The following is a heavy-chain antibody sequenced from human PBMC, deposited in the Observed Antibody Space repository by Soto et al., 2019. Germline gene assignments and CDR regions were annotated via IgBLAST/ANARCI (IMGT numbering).Heavy chain of an antibody. J-gene: IGHJ4*02. Sequence: EVQLVESGGGLVQPGESLTLSCAASGFTFSSYWMHWVRQAPGKGLVWVSRIKSDGSGTYYADSVKGRLTISRDNAKNTLYMQMNSLAVEDTAVYCCASGDGDRYDGNGYLGRHWGQGTLVTVSS. CDR3: ASGDGDRYDGNGYLGRH. V-gene: IGHV3-74*01. CDR2: IKSDGSGT. CDR1: GFTFSSYW. D-gene: IGHD3-22*01.